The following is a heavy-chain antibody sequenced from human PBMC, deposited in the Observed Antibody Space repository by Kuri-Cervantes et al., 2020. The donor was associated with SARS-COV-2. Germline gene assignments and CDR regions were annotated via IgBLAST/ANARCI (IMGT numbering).Heavy chain of an antibody. CDR2: INPSGGST. Sequence: ASVKVSCKASGYTFTSYYMHWVRQAPGQGLEWMGIINPSGGSTSYAQKFQGRVTMTRDTSTSTVYMELSSLRSEDTTVYYCARDLYRHRRDIVVVVAEPQLPSVWGQGTLVTVSS. D-gene: IGHD2-15*01. CDR1: GYTFTSYY. V-gene: IGHV1-46*01. CDR3: ARDLYRHRRDIVVVVAEPQLPSV. J-gene: IGHJ4*02.